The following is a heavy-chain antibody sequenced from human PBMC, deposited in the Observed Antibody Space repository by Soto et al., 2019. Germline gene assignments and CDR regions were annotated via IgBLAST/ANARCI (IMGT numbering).Heavy chain of an antibody. D-gene: IGHD2-8*02. CDR3: ARLDPGLPAYYGMDV. Sequence: SETLSLTCTVSGGSISSSSYYWGWIRQPPGKGLEWIGSIYYSGSTYYNPSLKSRVTISVDTSKNQFSLKLSSVTAADTAVYYCARLDPGLPAYYGMDVWGQGTTVTVSS. V-gene: IGHV4-39*01. J-gene: IGHJ6*02. CDR1: GGSISSSSYY. CDR2: IYYSGST.